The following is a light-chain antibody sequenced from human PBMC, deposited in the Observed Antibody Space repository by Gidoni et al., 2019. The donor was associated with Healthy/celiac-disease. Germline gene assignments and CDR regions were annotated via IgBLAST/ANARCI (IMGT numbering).Light chain of an antibody. CDR2: LGS. J-gene: IGKJ2*03. CDR3: MQALQTPPGAYS. Sequence: DIVMTQSPLSLPVTPGEPASISCRSSQSLLHSNGYNYLDWYLQKPGQSPQLLIYLGSNRASGVPDRFSGSGSGTDFTLKISRVEAEDVGVYYCMQALQTPPGAYSFXXXTKLEIK. CDR1: QSLLHSNGYNY. V-gene: IGKV2-28*01.